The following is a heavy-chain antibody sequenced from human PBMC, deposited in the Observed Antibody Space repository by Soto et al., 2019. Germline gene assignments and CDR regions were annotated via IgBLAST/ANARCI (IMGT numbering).Heavy chain of an antibody. J-gene: IGHJ4*02. V-gene: IGHV5-51*01. D-gene: IGHD6-19*01. CDR2: IYPGDSDT. CDR1: GYRFTSYW. CDR3: ARSYNSGWLYFDY. Sequence: GESLKISCKGSGYRFTSYWIGWVRQMPGKGLEWMGIIYPGDSDTRYSPSFQGQVTISADKSISTVYLQWSSLKASDTAIYYCARSYNSGWLYFDYWGQGTLVTVSS.